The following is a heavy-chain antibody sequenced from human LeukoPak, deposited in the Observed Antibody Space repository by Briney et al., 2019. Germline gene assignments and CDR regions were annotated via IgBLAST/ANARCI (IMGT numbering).Heavy chain of an antibody. CDR3: AKPLSGYMYYFDY. Sequence: GGSLRLSCAASGFTFDDYTMHWVRQAPGKGLEWVSLISWDGGSTYYADSEKGRFTISRDNSKNSLYLQMNSLRTEDTALYYCAKPLSGYMYYFDYWGQGTLVTVSS. J-gene: IGHJ4*02. CDR2: ISWDGGST. CDR1: GFTFDDYT. D-gene: IGHD3-22*01. V-gene: IGHV3-43*01.